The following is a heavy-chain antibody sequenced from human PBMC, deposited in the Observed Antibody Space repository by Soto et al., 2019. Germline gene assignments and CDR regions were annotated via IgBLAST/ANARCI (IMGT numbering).Heavy chain of an antibody. D-gene: IGHD2-2*01. V-gene: IGHV4-34*01. CDR3: ARGRAAGCSSTSCYGGTGYYYYMDV. CDR2: INHSGST. Sequence: PSETLSLTCAVYGGFFSGYYWSWIRQPPGKGLEWIGEINHSGSTNYNPSLKSRVTISVDTSKNQFSLKLSSVTAADTAVYYCARGRAAGCSSTSCYGGTGYYYYMDVWGKGTTVTVS. J-gene: IGHJ6*03. CDR1: GGFFSGYY.